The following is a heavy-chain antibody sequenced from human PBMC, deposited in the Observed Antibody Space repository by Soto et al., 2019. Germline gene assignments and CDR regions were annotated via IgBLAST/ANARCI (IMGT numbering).Heavy chain of an antibody. CDR3: ARGKDQRNTQTYSYFDS. CDR2: VNSDGSMT. V-gene: IGHV3-74*01. D-gene: IGHD5-18*01. J-gene: IGHJ4*02. CDR1: GFTLSGYW. Sequence: EVQLVESGGGLVQPGGSVRLSCAASGFTLSGYWMHWVRQVPGKELVWVSRVNSDGSMTAYADSVKGRFTISRDNAKNTLYLQMNSLKADDTAVYYCARGKDQRNTQTYSYFDSWGQGTQVAVSS.